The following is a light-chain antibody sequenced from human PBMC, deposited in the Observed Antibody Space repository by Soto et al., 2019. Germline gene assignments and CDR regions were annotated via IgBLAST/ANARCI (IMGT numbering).Light chain of an antibody. V-gene: IGLV2-23*03. Sequence: QSVLTQPASVSGSPGQSITISCTGTSSDVGSYNLVSWYQQHPGKAPKLMIYEGSKRPSGVSNRFSGSKSGNTASLTISGLQAEDEADYYCCSYAGSSTFHVVFGGGTKVIVL. CDR1: SSDVGSYNL. CDR3: CSYAGSSTFHVV. CDR2: EGS. J-gene: IGLJ2*01.